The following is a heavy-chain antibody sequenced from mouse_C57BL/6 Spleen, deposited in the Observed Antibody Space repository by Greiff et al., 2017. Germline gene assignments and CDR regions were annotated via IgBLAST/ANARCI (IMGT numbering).Heavy chain of an antibody. D-gene: IGHD3-2*02. J-gene: IGHJ4*01. Sequence: VQLQQSGAELVRPGASVKLSCTASGFNIKDDYMHWVKQRPDQGLEWIGWIDPENGDTEYASKFQGKATITADTSSNTAYLQLSSLTSEDTAVYYCTIRTAQVLYYAMDYWGQGTSVTVSS. V-gene: IGHV14-4*01. CDR1: GFNIKDDY. CDR2: IDPENGDT. CDR3: TIRTAQVLYYAMDY.